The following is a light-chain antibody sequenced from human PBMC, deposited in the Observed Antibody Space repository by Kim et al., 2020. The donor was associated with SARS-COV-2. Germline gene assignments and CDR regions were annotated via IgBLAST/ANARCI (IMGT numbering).Light chain of an antibody. V-gene: IGLV3-1*01. Sequence: ELTQPPSVSVSPGQTASITCSGNKLGEKYACWYQQKPGQSQILIIFQDNRRPSGIPERFSGSNSGNTATLTISGTQAMDEADYYCQAWDSGTVVFGGGTKLTVL. J-gene: IGLJ2*01. CDR1: KLGEKY. CDR3: QAWDSGTVV. CDR2: QDN.